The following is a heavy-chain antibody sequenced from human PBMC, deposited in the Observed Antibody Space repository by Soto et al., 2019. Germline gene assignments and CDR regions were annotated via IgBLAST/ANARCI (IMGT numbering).Heavy chain of an antibody. V-gene: IGHV3-30-3*01. CDR3: ARATVYYGSGSYRFDY. CDR2: ISYDGSNK. J-gene: IGHJ4*02. D-gene: IGHD3-10*01. Sequence: GGSLRLSCAASGFTFSSYAMHWVRQAPGKGLEWVAVISYDGSNKYYADSVKGRFTISRDNSKNTLYLQMNSLRAEDTAVYYCARATVYYGSGSYRFDYWGQGTLVTVSS. CDR1: GFTFSSYA.